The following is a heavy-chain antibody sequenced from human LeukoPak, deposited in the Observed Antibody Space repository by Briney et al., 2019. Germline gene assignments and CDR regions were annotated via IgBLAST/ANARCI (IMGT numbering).Heavy chain of an antibody. CDR3: ARGGSSWYQGILNHNWFDP. V-gene: IGHV1-8*03. J-gene: IGHJ5*02. CDR1: GYTFTGYY. CDR2: MNPNSGNT. D-gene: IGHD6-13*01. Sequence: GASVKVSCKASGYTFTGYYMHWVRQAPGQGLEWMGWMNPNSGNTGYAQKFQGRVTITRNTSISTAYMELSSLRSEDTAVYYCARGGSSWYQGILNHNWFDPWGQGTLVTVSS.